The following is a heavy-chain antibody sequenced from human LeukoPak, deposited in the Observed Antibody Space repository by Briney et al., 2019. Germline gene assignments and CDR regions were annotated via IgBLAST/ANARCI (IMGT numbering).Heavy chain of an antibody. CDR2: ISSSST. CDR1: GFTFSSYT. V-gene: IGHV3-21*01. D-gene: IGHD5-24*01. Sequence: GESLTPSCAASGFTFSSYTMNWVRQAPGKGLEWVSSISSSSTYADSVKGRFTISRDSAKNSLYLQMNSLRAEDTAVYYCARDYGYEIDYWGQVTLVTVAS. CDR3: ARDYGYEIDY. J-gene: IGHJ4*02.